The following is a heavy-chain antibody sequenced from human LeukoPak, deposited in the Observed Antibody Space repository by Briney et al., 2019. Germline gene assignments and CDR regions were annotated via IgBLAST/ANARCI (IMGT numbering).Heavy chain of an antibody. CDR1: GFTFSSYG. V-gene: IGHV3-33*01. CDR2: IWYDGSNK. J-gene: IGHJ6*02. CDR3: AREVRIAVTYYYYYGMDV. Sequence: GGSLRLSCAASGFTFSSYGMHWVHQAPGKGLEWVAVIWYDGSNKYYADSVKGRFTISRDNSKNTLYLQMNSLRAEDTAVYYCAREVRIAVTYYYYYGMDVWGQGTTVTVSS. D-gene: IGHD6-19*01.